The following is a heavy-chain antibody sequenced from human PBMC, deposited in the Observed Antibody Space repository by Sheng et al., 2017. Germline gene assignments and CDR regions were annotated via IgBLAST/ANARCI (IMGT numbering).Heavy chain of an antibody. D-gene: IGHD6-13*01. CDR3: ARRTRAATGPFDI. CDR2: ITWNSDSI. J-gene: IGHJ3*02. V-gene: IGHV3-9*03. CDR1: GFTFDDYA. Sequence: EVQLVESGGGLVQPGRSLRLSCAASGFTFDDYAMHWVRQPPGKGLEWVSGITWNSDSIVYADSVKGRFTISRDNAKNSLYLQMNSLRAEDMALYYCARRTRAATGPFDIWGQGTMVTVSS.